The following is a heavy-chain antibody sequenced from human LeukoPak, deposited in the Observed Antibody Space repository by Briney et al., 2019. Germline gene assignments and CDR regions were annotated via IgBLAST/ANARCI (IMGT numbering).Heavy chain of an antibody. D-gene: IGHD3-22*01. CDR2: INAGNGNT. Sequence: ASVKVSCKASGYTFTSYAMHWVRQAPGQRLEWMGWINAGNGNTKYSQKFQGRVTITRDTSASTAYMELSRLRSEDTAVYYCARATYYYDSSGYYYDYWGQGTLVTVCS. CDR1: GYTFTSYA. J-gene: IGHJ4*02. V-gene: IGHV1-3*01. CDR3: ARATYYYDSSGYYYDY.